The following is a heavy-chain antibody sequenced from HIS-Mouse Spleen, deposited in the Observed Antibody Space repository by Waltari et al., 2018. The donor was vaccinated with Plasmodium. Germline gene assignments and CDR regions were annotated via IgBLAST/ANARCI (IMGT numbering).Heavy chain of an antibody. V-gene: IGHV3-30*18. CDR3: AKDGWGKGSGGNWFDP. CDR1: GFTFSSYG. CDR2: ISYDGSNK. J-gene: IGHJ5*02. D-gene: IGHD7-27*01. Sequence: QVQLVESGGGVVQPGRSLRLSCAASGFTFSSYGMHWVRQAPGKGLVWVEVISYDGSNKYYADSVKGRFTISRDNSKNTLYLQMNSLRAEDTAVYYCAKDGWGKGSGGNWFDPWGQGTLVTVSS.